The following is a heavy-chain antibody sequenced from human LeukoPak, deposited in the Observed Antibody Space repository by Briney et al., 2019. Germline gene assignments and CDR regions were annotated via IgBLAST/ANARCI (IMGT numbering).Heavy chain of an antibody. D-gene: IGHD3-10*01. CDR3: ARDRGYYGSGSYYTGRYYYYMDV. J-gene: IGHJ6*03. CDR2: IYYSGST. CDR1: SGSISSYY. V-gene: IGHV4-59*01. Sequence: SETLSLTCTVSSGSISSYYWSWIRQPPGKGLEWIGYIYYSGSTNYNPSLKSRVTISVDTSKNQFSLKLSSVTAADTAVYYCARDRGYYGSGSYYTGRYYYYMDVWGKGTTVTVSS.